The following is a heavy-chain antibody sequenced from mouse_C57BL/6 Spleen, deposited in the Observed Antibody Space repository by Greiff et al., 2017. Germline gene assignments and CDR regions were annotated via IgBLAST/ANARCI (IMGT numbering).Heavy chain of an antibody. J-gene: IGHJ1*03. CDR3: ATTDWYFDV. V-gene: IGHV1-64*01. CDR2: IHPNSGST. Sequence: LPPPGAELVKPGASVKLSCKASGYTFTSYGMHWVKQGPGQGLEWIGMIHPNSGSTKYNEKVESKATLTVDKSSSTAYMQLLSLTSEDSAVYYCATTDWYFDVWGTGTSVTVSS. CDR1: GYTFTSYG.